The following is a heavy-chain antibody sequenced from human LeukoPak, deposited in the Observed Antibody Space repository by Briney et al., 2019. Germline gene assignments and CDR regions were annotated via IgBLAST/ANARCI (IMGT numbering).Heavy chain of an antibody. CDR1: GFTFSSYG. Sequence: PGGSHTLSCAASGFTFSSYGMHWVRQAPGKGLEWVAVIWYDRSNKYYADSVKGRFTISRDNSKNTLYLQMNSLRAEDTAVYYCARDGGSGWLQPDYWGNGPIAPVSS. J-gene: IGHJ4*01. V-gene: IGHV3-33*01. D-gene: IGHD5-24*01. CDR2: IWYDRSNK. CDR3: ARDGGSGWLQPDY.